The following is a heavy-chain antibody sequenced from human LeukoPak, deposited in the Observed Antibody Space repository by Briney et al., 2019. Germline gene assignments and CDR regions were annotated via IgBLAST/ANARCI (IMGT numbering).Heavy chain of an antibody. CDR3: ANGVAVAGTFDY. CDR1: GFTFSSYA. Sequence: GGFLRLSCAASGFTFSSYAMSWVRQAPGKGLEWVSGISGSGGSTYYADSVKGRFTISRDNSKNTLYLQMNSLRAEDTAVYYCANGVAVAGTFDYWGQGTLVTVSS. V-gene: IGHV3-23*01. J-gene: IGHJ4*02. CDR2: ISGSGGST. D-gene: IGHD6-19*01.